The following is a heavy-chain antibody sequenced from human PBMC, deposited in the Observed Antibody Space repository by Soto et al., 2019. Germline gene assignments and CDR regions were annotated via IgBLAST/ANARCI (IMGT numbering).Heavy chain of an antibody. CDR2: INAYNVYNGNT. CDR1: GYTFTSFG. V-gene: IGHV1-18*01. J-gene: IGHJ6*02. Sequence: QVQLVQSGAEVKKPGASVKVSCKASGYTFTSFGISWVRQAPGQGLEGMGWINAYNVYNGNTNYAQNLQGRVTRTTAPSPSPAYLQLRSLRSVDSAVYSCARARIFYGLDVWGQGTTVTVSS. D-gene: IGHD2-15*01. CDR3: ARARIFYGLDV.